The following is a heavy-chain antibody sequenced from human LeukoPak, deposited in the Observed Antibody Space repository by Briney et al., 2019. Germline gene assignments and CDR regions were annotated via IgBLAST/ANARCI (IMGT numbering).Heavy chain of an antibody. CDR3: ASFPRTYDCSY. CDR2: ISAYNGNK. Sequence: GASVKVSCKASGYTFTSYGISWVRQAPGQGLEWMGWISAYNGNKNYAQKLQGRVTMTTDTSTSTAYMELRSLRSDDTAVYYCASFPRTYDCSYWGQGTLVTVSS. J-gene: IGHJ4*02. CDR1: GYTFTSYG. D-gene: IGHD2-21*01. V-gene: IGHV1-18*01.